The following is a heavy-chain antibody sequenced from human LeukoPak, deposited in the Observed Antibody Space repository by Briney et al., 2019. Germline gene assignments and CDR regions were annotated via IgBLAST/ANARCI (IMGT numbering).Heavy chain of an antibody. CDR1: GGSFSGYY. Sequence: SETLSLTCAVYGGSFSGYYWSWIRQPPGKGLEWIGEINHSGSTNYNPSLKSRVTISVDTSKNQFSLKLSSVTAADTAVYYCARDDGGYGSDYWGQGTLVTVSS. V-gene: IGHV4-34*01. J-gene: IGHJ4*02. D-gene: IGHD3-16*01. CDR2: INHSGST. CDR3: ARDDGGYGSDY.